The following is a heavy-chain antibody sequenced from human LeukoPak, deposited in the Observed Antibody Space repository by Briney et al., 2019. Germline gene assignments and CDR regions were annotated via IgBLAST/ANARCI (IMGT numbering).Heavy chain of an antibody. CDR2: INHSGST. Sequence: SSETLSLTCAVYGGSFSGYYWSWIRQPPGKGLEWIGEINHSGSTNYNPSLKSRVTISVDTSKNQFSLKLSSVTAADTAVYYCARGLRPSMVRGVNNWFDPWGQGTLVTVSS. CDR1: GGSFSGYY. CDR3: ARGLRPSMVRGVNNWFDP. V-gene: IGHV4-34*01. J-gene: IGHJ5*02. D-gene: IGHD3-10*01.